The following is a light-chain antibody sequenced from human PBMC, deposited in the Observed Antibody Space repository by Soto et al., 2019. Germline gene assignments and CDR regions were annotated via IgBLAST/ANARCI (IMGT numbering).Light chain of an antibody. CDR2: DVS. V-gene: IGLV2-14*01. CDR3: SSYTSSSTLYV. J-gene: IGLJ1*01. Sequence: QSALTQPASVSGSPGQSITISCTGTSSDVGGYNNVSWYQQHPGKAPKLMIFDVSNRPSGVSNRFSGSKSGNTASLTISGLQAEDEADYYCSSYTSSSTLYVFGTGTKLAFL. CDR1: SSDVGGYNN.